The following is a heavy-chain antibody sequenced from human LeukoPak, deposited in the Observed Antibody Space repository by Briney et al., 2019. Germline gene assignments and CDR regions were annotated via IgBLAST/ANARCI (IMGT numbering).Heavy chain of an antibody. CDR3: ARRVGATGFDY. Sequence: PGGSLRLSCAASGFTFSDYAMSWVRQAPGKGLEWVSGISGSASTTSYADSVKGRFTISRANSKNTLYLQMNSLRAEDTAVYYCARRVGATGFDYWGQGTLVTVSS. CDR2: ISGSASTT. CDR1: GFTFSDYA. D-gene: IGHD1-26*01. V-gene: IGHV3-23*01. J-gene: IGHJ4*02.